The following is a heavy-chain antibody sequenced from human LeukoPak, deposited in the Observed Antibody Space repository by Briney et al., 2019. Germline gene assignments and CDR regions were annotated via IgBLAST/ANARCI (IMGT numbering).Heavy chain of an antibody. D-gene: IGHD6-6*01. CDR3: ARMHSIAARLPGY. J-gene: IGHJ4*02. V-gene: IGHV4-39*07. CDR1: GGSISSSSYY. Sequence: SETLSLTCTVSGGSISSSSYYGGWIRQPPGKGLEWIGSIYYSGSTYYNPSLKSRVTISVDTSKTQFSLKLSSVTAADTAVYYCARMHSIAARLPGYWGQGTLVTVSS. CDR2: IYYSGST.